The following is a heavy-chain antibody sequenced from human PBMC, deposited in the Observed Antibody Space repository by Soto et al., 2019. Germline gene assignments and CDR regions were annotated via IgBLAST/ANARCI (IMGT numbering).Heavy chain of an antibody. V-gene: IGHV3-30*03. CDR2: ISKDGSVI. CDR1: GFTFSLFG. CDR3: VRSRSGAVPDSFAY. J-gene: IGHJ4*02. D-gene: IGHD3-10*01. Sequence: QVQLVESGGDVVQPGRSLRLSCAVSGFTFSLFGMHWVRQAPGKGLEWVAVISKDGSVIYYADSVKGRFTISRDKSKNMVYLQLNSLRDEDTAVFYCVRSRSGAVPDSFAYWGQGTLVTVAS.